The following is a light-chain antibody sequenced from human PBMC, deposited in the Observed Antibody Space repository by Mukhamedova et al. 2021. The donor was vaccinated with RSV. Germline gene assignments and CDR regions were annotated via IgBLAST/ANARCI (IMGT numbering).Light chain of an antibody. CDR2: GAS. Sequence: WYQRRVHGKAPKLLISGASILEIGVPSRFSGSGSGRDFTFTIDNLHPEDIATYFCQHYYNVAVNFGGGTKVEIK. J-gene: IGKJ4*01. V-gene: IGKV1-33*01. CDR3: QHYYNVAVN.